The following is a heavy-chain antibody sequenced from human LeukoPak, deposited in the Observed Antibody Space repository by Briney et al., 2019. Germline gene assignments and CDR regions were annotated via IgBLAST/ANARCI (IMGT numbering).Heavy chain of an antibody. CDR2: IGTAGDT. D-gene: IGHD1-26*01. V-gene: IGHV3-13*01. J-gene: IGHJ4*02. Sequence: GGSLRLSCAASGFTFSSYDMHWVRQATGKGLEWVSAIGTAGDTYYPGSVKGRFTISRENAKNSLYLQMNSLRAGDTAVYYCARGGGLSGSYYWGIDYWGQGTLVTVSS. CDR3: ARGGGLSGSYYWGIDY. CDR1: GFTFSSYD.